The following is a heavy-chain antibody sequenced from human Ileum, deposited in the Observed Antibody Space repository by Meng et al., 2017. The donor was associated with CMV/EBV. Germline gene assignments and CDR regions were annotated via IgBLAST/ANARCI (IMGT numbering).Heavy chain of an antibody. CDR2: INRGGDHT. J-gene: IGHJ4*02. CDR1: GLTVSASY. D-gene: IGHD1-1*01. Sequence: VMLLCSGGGLVNPGGSLSLSCAGSGLTVSASYMSWIRQAPGKGLEWVSYINRGGDHTKYADSVKGRFTLSRDDAQNSLYLQMNSLTVDDTAVYYCTADLWRSTRMAHDYWGQGTLVTVSS. V-gene: IGHV3-11*03. CDR3: TADLWRSTRMAHDY.